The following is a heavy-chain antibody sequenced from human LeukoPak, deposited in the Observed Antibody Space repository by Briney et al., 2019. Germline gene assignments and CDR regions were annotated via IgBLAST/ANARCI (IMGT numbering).Heavy chain of an antibody. CDR3: ARGSRYYYGSGSYYNVFYYYYGMDV. V-gene: IGHV4-31*03. D-gene: IGHD3-10*01. CDR2: IYYSGST. CDR1: GGSISIGGYY. Sequence: SQTLSLTCTVSGGSISIGGYYWSWIRQHPGKGLEWIGYIYYSGSTYYNPSLKSRVTISVDTSKNQFSLKLSSVTAADTAVYYCARGSRYYYGSGSYYNVFYYYYGMDVWGQGTTVTVSS. J-gene: IGHJ6*02.